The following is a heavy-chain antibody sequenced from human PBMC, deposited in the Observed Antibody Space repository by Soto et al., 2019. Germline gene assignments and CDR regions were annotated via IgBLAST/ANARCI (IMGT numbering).Heavy chain of an antibody. Sequence: SETLSLTCTVSGGSISSGGYYWSWIRQHPGKGLEWIGYIYYSGSTYYNPSLKSRVTISVDTSKNQFSLKLSSVTAADTAVYYCARGRYCSGGSCYSFKWFDPWGQGTLVTVSS. D-gene: IGHD2-15*01. CDR1: GGSISSGGYY. CDR3: ARGRYCSGGSCYSFKWFDP. V-gene: IGHV4-31*03. CDR2: IYYSGST. J-gene: IGHJ5*02.